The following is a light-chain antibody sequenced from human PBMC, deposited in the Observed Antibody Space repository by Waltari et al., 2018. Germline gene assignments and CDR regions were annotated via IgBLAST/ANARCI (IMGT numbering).Light chain of an antibody. CDR2: SAS. Sequence: DIQMSQSPPPLPANLGDRVTISCRASRDIHTFLSWYQQKPGNAPKLLLFSASRLHTGVPSRFSGSGSGSDFTLTISGLQPGDFATYFCLHTSGTSWTFGPGTKVEVK. CDR3: LHTSGTSWT. CDR1: RDIHTF. J-gene: IGKJ1*01. V-gene: IGKV1-39*01.